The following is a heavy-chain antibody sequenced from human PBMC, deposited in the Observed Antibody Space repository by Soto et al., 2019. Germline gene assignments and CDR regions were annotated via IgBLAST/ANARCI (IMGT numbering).Heavy chain of an antibody. CDR3: ARGSHKLHSYDSSGFYHYVDY. J-gene: IGHJ4*02. Sequence: SETLSLTCAVYGGSFSDYSWTWIRQPPGKGLEWIGEINDSGSTNYTPSLERRVTISRDTSKNRFSLKLSSVTAAETAVYYCARGSHKLHSYDSSGFYHYVDYWGQGSMVTVSS. CDR1: GGSFSDYS. D-gene: IGHD3-22*01. CDR2: INDSGST. V-gene: IGHV4-34*01.